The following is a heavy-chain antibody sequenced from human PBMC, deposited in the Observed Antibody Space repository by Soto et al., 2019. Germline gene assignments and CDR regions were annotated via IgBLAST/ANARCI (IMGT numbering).Heavy chain of an antibody. CDR1: GYTFTTSG. J-gene: IGHJ5*02. Sequence: QVQLVQSAAEGKKPGASVKVSCKASGYTFTTSGISWVRQAPGQGLEWMGWISAYNGNTNYAQKLQGRVTMTTDTSTSTAYMELMRLRSDDTAVYYCARDHRYSSAWYFTWGQGTLVTVSS. V-gene: IGHV1-18*01. CDR3: ARDHRYSSAWYFT. CDR2: ISAYNGNT. D-gene: IGHD6-19*01.